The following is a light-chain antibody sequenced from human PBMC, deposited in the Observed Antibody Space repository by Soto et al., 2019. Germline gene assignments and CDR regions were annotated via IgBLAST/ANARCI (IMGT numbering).Light chain of an antibody. CDR2: DVI. V-gene: IGLV2-11*01. CDR1: SSDVGTYTY. J-gene: IGLJ1*01. Sequence: QSVLTQPPSVSGSPGQSVTVSCTGTSSDVGTYTYVSWYQQHPGKAPKLIIYDVIKRPSGVPDRFSGSKSGNTASLTISGLQAEDEADYYCCSYAGSYTHVFGTWTKVTVL. CDR3: CSYAGSYTHV.